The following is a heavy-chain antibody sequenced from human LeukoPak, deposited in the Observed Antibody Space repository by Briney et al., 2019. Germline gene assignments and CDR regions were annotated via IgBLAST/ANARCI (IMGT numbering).Heavy chain of an antibody. D-gene: IGHD4-17*01. J-gene: IGHJ4*02. Sequence: CTVSXYSISSSSYYWGWLRQPPGKGLEWVGSIYYSGSTYYNPSLKSRVTISVDTSKKQFSLKMSSVNAAEPAVYSXASYRTTVTTLVDYWGQGTLVTVSS. CDR2: IYYSGST. CDR1: XYSISSSSYY. V-gene: IGHV4-39*07. CDR3: ASYRTTVTTLVDY.